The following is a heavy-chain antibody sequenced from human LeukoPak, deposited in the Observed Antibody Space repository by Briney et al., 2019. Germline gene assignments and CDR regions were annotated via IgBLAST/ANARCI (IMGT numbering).Heavy chain of an antibody. J-gene: IGHJ5*02. CDR1: GGSFSGYY. D-gene: IGHD3-3*01. CDR2: INHSGST. Sequence: PSETLSLTCAVYGGSFSGYYWSWIRQPPGKGLEWIGEINHSGSTNYNPSLKSRVTISVDTPKNQFSLKLSSVTAADTAVYYCARCPRFLEWLLRSPHNWFDPWGQGTPVTVSS. CDR3: ARCPRFLEWLLRSPHNWFDP. V-gene: IGHV4-34*01.